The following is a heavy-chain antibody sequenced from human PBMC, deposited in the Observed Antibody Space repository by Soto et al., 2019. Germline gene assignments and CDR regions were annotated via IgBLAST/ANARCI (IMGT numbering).Heavy chain of an antibody. CDR3: ARDTLYCSGGSCYPNYFDY. V-gene: IGHV1-3*01. Sequence: ASVKVSCKASGYTFTSYAMRWVRQAPGQRLEWMGWINAGHGNTKYSQKFQGRVTITRDTSASTAYMELSSLRSEDTAVYYCARDTLYCSGGSCYPNYFDYWGQGTLVTVS. D-gene: IGHD2-15*01. CDR1: GYTFTSYA. CDR2: INAGHGNT. J-gene: IGHJ4*02.